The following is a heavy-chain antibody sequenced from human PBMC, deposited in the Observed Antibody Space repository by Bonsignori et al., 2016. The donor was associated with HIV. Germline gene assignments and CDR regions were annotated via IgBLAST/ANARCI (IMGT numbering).Heavy chain of an antibody. V-gene: IGHV4-39*07. CDR3: ARDHYACSSTGCHFEF. D-gene: IGHD2-2*01. Sequence: QLQLQESGPGLVKPSETLSLTCNVSGGSIGSNYFWAWIRQSPGMGLEWIGNIFHSGSTFYNPSLKSRVTMSVDTSRNQFSLKLSTVTAADTAVYYCARDHYACSSTGCHFEFWGQGALVTVSS. CDR2: IFHSGST. J-gene: IGHJ4*02. CDR1: GGSIGSNYF.